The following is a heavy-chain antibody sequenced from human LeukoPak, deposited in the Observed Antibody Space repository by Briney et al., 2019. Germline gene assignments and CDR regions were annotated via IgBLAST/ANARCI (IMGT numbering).Heavy chain of an antibody. J-gene: IGHJ4*02. D-gene: IGHD5-18*01. CDR1: GFTFSSYA. Sequence: PGGSLRLSCAASGFTFSSYAMSWVRQAPGKGLEWVSGISGSGASTYYADSVKGRFTISRDNSKNTLYLQMNSLRAEDTAVYYCAKDRRNRGYSYGGIDYWGQGTLVTVSS. V-gene: IGHV3-23*01. CDR3: AKDRRNRGYSYGGIDY. CDR2: ISGSGAST.